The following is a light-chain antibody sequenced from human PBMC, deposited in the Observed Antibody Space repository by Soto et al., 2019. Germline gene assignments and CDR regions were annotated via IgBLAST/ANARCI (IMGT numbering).Light chain of an antibody. J-gene: IGKJ1*01. CDR1: QSIGSD. CDR3: QQYNDWPRT. CDR2: YSS. V-gene: IGKV3-15*01. Sequence: EIVMTQSPATLSVSPGERATLSCRASQSIGSDLAWYQQKPGRAPRLLIYYSSTRATDIPARFTGSGSGTEFSLTISSLQSVDSAVYYCQQYNDWPRTFGQGTKVDIK.